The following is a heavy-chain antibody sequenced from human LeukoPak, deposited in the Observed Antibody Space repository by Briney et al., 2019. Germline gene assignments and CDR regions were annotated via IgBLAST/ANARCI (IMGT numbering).Heavy chain of an antibody. V-gene: IGHV4-4*02. Sequence: SETLSLTCAVSVGSISSSNWWSWVGQPPGKGLEWFGEIYHIGSTNYNPPLKSRVTISVDKSKNQFSLKLSSVTAADTGVYYCANYDSGAYWGQGTLVTVSS. D-gene: IGHD3-16*01. CDR3: ANYDSGAY. CDR1: VGSISSSNW. J-gene: IGHJ4*02. CDR2: IYHIGST.